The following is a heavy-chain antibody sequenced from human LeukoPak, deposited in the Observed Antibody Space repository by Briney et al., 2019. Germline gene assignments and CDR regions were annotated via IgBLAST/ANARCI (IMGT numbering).Heavy chain of an antibody. V-gene: IGHV3-48*03. CDR3: ARDTYMVTWFDY. CDR2: ISSSGSTI. J-gene: IGHJ4*02. D-gene: IGHD5-18*01. CDR1: GFTFSSYE. Sequence: PWGSLRLSCAASGFTFSSYEMNWVRQAPGKGLEWVSYISSSGSTIYYADSVKGRFTISRDNAKNSLYLQMNSLRAEDTAVYYCARDTYMVTWFDYWAREPWSPSPQ.